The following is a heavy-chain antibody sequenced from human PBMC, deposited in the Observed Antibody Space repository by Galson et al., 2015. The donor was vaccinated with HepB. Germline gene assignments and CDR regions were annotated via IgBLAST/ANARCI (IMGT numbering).Heavy chain of an antibody. CDR2: IRYDGSIK. Sequence: SLRLSCAASGFTFSNYGMHWVRQAPGKGLEWVAYIRYDGSIKYYADSVKGRFTISRDNSKNTLYLQMNSLRAEDTAVYYCAWNTPSSGYHGLHYGGQGTLVTVSS. CDR1: GFTFSNYG. J-gene: IGHJ4*02. CDR3: AWNTPSSGYHGLHY. D-gene: IGHD5-12*01. V-gene: IGHV3-30*02.